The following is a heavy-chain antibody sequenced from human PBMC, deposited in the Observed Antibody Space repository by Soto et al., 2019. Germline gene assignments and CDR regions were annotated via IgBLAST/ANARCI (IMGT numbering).Heavy chain of an antibody. V-gene: IGHV4-59*08. CDR3: ARPYGSCLDY. J-gene: IGHJ4*02. Sequence: SETLSLTCTVSGGSISSYYWSWIRQPPGKGLEWIGYIYYSGSTNYNPSLKSRVTISVDTSKNQFSLKLSSVTAADTAVYYCARPYGSCLDYWGQGTLVTVSS. CDR1: GGSISSYY. CDR2: IYYSGST. D-gene: IGHD3-10*01.